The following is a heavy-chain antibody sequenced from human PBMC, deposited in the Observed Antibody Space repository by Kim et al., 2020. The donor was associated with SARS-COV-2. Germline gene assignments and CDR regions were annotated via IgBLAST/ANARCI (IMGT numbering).Heavy chain of an antibody. J-gene: IGHJ3*02. CDR3: ASVSGACGGAFDI. CDR2: INGDGSST. D-gene: IGHD3-16*01. CDR1: GFTFSSYW. Sequence: GGSLRLSCAASGFTFSSYWMYWVRQAPGKGLVWVSRINGDGSSTSYADSVKGRFTISRDNAKNMLYLQMNSLRAEDTAVYYCASVSGACGGAFDIWGQGTMVTVSS. V-gene: IGHV3-74*01.